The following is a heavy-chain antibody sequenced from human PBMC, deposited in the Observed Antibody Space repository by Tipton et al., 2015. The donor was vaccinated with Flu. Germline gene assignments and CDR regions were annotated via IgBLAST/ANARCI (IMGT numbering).Heavy chain of an antibody. Sequence: SLRLSCAASGFTVSSNYMSWVRQAPGKGLEWVSVIYSGGSTYYADSVKGRFTISRDNSKNTLYLQMNSLRAEDTAVYYCASKEGGKPYYYGMDVWGQGTTVTVSS. D-gene: IGHD4-23*01. CDR3: ASKEGGKPYYYGMDV. CDR1: GFTVSSNY. CDR2: IYSGGST. V-gene: IGHV3-53*01. J-gene: IGHJ6*02.